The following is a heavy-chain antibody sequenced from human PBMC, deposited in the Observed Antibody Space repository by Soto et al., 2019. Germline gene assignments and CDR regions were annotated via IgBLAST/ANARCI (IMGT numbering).Heavy chain of an antibody. J-gene: IGHJ6*02. CDR1: GYTFTSYY. V-gene: IGHV1-46*01. CDR2: INPSGGST. Sequence: ASVKVSCKASGYTFTSYYMHWVRQAPGQGLEWMGIINPSGGSTSYAQKFQGRVTMTRDTSTSTVYMELSSLRSDDTAIYFCARGRDVASQFYTPHGMDVWGQGTTVTVSS. CDR3: ARGRDVASQFYTPHGMDV. D-gene: IGHD3-10*02.